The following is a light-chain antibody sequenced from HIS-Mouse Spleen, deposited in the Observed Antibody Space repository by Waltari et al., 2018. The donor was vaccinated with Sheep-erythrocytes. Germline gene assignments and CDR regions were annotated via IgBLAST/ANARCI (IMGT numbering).Light chain of an antibody. CDR3: CSYAGSSTWV. CDR2: EGS. Sequence: SALTQPASVSGSPGQSITISCPGTISDFGSYNLVSWYQQHPGKAPKLMIYEGSKRPSGVSNRFSGSKSGNTASLTISGLQAEDEADYYCCSYAGSSTWVFGGGTKLTVL. V-gene: IGLV2-23*01. J-gene: IGLJ3*02. CDR1: ISDFGSYNL.